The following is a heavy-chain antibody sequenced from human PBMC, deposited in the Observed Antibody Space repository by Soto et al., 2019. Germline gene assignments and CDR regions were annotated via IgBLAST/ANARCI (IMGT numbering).Heavy chain of an antibody. CDR3: ARDYGTFYYYYYGMDV. J-gene: IGHJ6*02. V-gene: IGHV3-33*01. CDR1: GFTFSSYG. D-gene: IGHD3-16*01. Sequence: GGSLRLSCAASGFTFSSYGMHWVRQAPGKGLEWVAVIWYDGSNKYYADSVKGRFTISRDNSKNTLYLQMNSLRAEDTAVYYCARDYGTFYYYYYGMDVWGQGTTVTVSS. CDR2: IWYDGSNK.